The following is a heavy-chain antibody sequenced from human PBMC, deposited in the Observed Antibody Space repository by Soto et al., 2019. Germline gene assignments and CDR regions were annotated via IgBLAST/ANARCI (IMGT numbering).Heavy chain of an antibody. J-gene: IGHJ5*02. V-gene: IGHV1-58*01. CDR2: IVVDGANT. D-gene: IGHD2-2*01. CDR1: GFTFTRSA. CDR3: AADPFCSSTNCYNWFDP. Sequence: VASVKVSCKASGFTFTRSAVQWVRQARGQRLEWIGWIVVDGANTNYAQKFQERVTITRDMSTSTAYMELSSLRSEDTAVYYCAADPFCSSTNCYNWFDPWGQGTLVTVSS.